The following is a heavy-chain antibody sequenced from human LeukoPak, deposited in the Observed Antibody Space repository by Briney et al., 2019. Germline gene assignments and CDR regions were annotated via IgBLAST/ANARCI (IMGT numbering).Heavy chain of an antibody. CDR1: GFIFSSYS. CDR2: INSGSTTI. CDR3: ARDSPRLSY. V-gene: IGHV3-48*01. Sequence: GGSLRLSCEASGFIFSSYSMNWVRQAPGKGLEWISKINSGSTTIYYKDSVRGRFTISRDNAKNSLSLQMNNLRVEDTAVYYCARDSPRLSYWGQGTLVTVSS. J-gene: IGHJ4*02.